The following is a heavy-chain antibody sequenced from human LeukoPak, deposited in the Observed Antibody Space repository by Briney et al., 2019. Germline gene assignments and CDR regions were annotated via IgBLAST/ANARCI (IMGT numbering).Heavy chain of an antibody. CDR1: GFIFSSYS. CDR2: INSGSTTI. CDR3: ARDSPRLSY. V-gene: IGHV3-48*01. Sequence: GGSLRLSCEASGFIFSSYSMNWVRQAPGKGLEWISKINSGSTTIYYKDSVRGRFTISRDNAKNSLSLQMNNLRVEDTAVYYCARDSPRLSYWGQGTLVTVSS. J-gene: IGHJ4*02.